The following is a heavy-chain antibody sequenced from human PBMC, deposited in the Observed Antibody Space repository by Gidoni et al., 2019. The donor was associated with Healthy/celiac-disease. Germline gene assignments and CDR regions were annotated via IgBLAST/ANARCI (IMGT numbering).Heavy chain of an antibody. V-gene: IGHV2-26*01. CDR1: GFSLSNARMG. J-gene: IGHJ6*02. CDR3: ARICSIVATPDNPLVMDV. Sequence: QVTLKESGPVLVKPTETLTLTCTVSGFSLSNARMGVSWIRQPPGKALEWLAHIFSNDEKSYSTSLKSRLTISKDTSKSQVVLTMTNMDPVDTATYYCARICSIVATPDNPLVMDVWGQGTTVTVSS. CDR2: IFSNDEK. D-gene: IGHD5-12*01.